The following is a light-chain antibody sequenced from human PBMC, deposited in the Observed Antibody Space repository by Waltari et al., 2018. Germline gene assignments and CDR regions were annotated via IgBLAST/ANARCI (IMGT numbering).Light chain of an antibody. J-gene: IGKJ3*01. V-gene: IGKV1-39*01. CDR1: QSISSY. CDR2: AAS. CDR3: QQSYSTPLFT. Sequence: DIQMTQSPSSLSASVGDRVTITCRASQSISSYLNWYQQKPGKAPKPLFYAASSLQSGVPSRFSGSGSGTDFTLTISSLQPEDFATYYCQQSYSTPLFTFGPGTKVDIK.